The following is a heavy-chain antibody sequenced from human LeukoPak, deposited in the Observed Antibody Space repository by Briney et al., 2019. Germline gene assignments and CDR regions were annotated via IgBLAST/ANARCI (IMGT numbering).Heavy chain of an antibody. Sequence: ASVKVSCKASGYTFTSYYMHWVRQAPGQGLEWMGWINPNSGGTNYAQKFQGRVTMTRDTSISTAYMELSRLRSDDTAVYYCARVFLGYCSSTSCYSFDYWGQGTLVTVSS. V-gene: IGHV1-2*02. CDR3: ARVFLGYCSSTSCYSFDY. J-gene: IGHJ4*02. CDR1: GYTFTSYY. CDR2: INPNSGGT. D-gene: IGHD2-2*01.